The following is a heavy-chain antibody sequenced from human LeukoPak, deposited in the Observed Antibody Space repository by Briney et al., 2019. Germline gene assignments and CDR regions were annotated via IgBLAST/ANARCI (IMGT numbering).Heavy chain of an antibody. V-gene: IGHV3-53*01. CDR3: ARESRYYYDSSGYYNWFDP. Sequence: GGSLRLSCTASGFTFGDYAMSWVRQAPGKGLEWVSVIYSGGSTYYADSVKGRFTISRDNSKNTLYLQMNSLRAEDTAVYCCARESRYYYDSSGYYNWFDPWGQGTLVTVSS. J-gene: IGHJ5*02. CDR2: IYSGGST. CDR1: GFTFGDYA. D-gene: IGHD3-22*01.